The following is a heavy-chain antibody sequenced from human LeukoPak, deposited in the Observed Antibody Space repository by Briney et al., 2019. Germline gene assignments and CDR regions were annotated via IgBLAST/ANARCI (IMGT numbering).Heavy chain of an antibody. J-gene: IGHJ6*03. D-gene: IGHD2-8*01. Sequence: ASVKVSCKASGYSFTGYYMHWVRQAPGQGLEWMGWINPNSGDTKYAQKFQGRVTMTRDASISTAYMELTRLRSDDTAVYYCARGGLRVMVYRLYYMDVWGKGTTVTVSS. CDR3: ARGGLRVMVYRLYYMDV. CDR2: INPNSGDT. CDR1: GYSFTGYY. V-gene: IGHV1-2*02.